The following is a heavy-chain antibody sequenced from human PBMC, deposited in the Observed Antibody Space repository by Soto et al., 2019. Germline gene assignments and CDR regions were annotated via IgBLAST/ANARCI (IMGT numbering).Heavy chain of an antibody. CDR3: ARRSLAVSSTWLDY. D-gene: IGHD6-19*01. CDR1: SGSISSSNW. J-gene: IGHJ4*02. Sequence: QVQLQESGPGLVKPSGTLSLTCAVSSGSISSSNWWNWVRQPPGKGLEWIGGIYYSGTTNYNPSLKSRVTISVDKSKNQFSLNLSSVTAADTAMYYCARRSLAVSSTWLDYWGQGTLVTVSS. CDR2: IYYSGTT. V-gene: IGHV4-4*02.